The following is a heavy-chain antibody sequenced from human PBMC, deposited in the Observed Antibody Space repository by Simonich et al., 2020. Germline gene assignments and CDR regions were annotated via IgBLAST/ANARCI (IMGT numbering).Heavy chain of an antibody. CDR3: ATGNLTTTQGGVFDY. D-gene: IGHD4-4*01. Sequence: VHGGAEVKKPGASVKVSCKVSGYTLTELSMHWVRQAPGKGLEWMGGFDPEDGETIYAQKFQGRVTMTEDTSTDTAYMELSSLRSEDTAVYYWATGNLTTTQGGVFDYWGQGTLVTVSS. CDR2: FDPEDGET. CDR1: GYTLTELS. V-gene: IGHV1-24*01. J-gene: IGHJ4*02.